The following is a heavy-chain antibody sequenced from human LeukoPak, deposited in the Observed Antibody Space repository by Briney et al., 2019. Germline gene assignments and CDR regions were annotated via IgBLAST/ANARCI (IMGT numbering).Heavy chain of an antibody. J-gene: IGHJ5*02. CDR3: VRFYYDSSGYGFDP. D-gene: IGHD3-22*01. V-gene: IGHV4-59*13. CDR2: IYYSGRT. Sequence: KPSETQSLTCTLSGGSMSIYHWSWMRQPPEKGAEWSGYIYYSGRTIYNPSLKCRVNISGETPKHQFSLTLSSVPPAHTAVCQCVRFYYDSSGYGFDPWGQGTLVTVSS. CDR1: GGSMSIYH.